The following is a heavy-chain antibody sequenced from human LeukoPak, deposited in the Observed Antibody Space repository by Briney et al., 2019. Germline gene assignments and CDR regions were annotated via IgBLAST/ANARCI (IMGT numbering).Heavy chain of an antibody. Sequence: GGSLRLSCAPSGFTFDDYAMHWVRQAPGKGLEWVSLISWDGGSTYYADSVKGRFTISRDNSKNSLYLQMNSLRAEDTALYYCAKDIGYSSSWYGMDVWGKGTTVTVSS. CDR1: GFTFDDYA. D-gene: IGHD6-13*01. CDR2: ISWDGGST. CDR3: AKDIGYSSSWYGMDV. V-gene: IGHV3-43D*04. J-gene: IGHJ6*04.